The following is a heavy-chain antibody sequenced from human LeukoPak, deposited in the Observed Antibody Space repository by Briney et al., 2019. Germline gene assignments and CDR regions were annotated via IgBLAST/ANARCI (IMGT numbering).Heavy chain of an antibody. D-gene: IGHD2-21*02. V-gene: IGHV4-61*02. CDR1: GGSISSGSYY. J-gene: IGHJ5*02. Sequence: SQTLSLTCTVSGGSISSGSYYWSWIRQPAGKGLEWIGRIYTSGSTNYNPSLKSRVTISVDTSKNQFSLKLSPVTAADTAVYYCARDIAYCGGDCYVQFDPWGQGTLVTVSS. CDR2: IYTSGST. CDR3: ARDIAYCGGDCYVQFDP.